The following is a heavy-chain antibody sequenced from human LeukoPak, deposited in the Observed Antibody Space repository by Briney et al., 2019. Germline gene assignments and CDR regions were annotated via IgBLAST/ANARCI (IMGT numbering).Heavy chain of an antibody. CDR1: GGSICSGDYY. CDR3: ARGNIVVVTANNWFDP. D-gene: IGHD2-21*02. V-gene: IGHV4-30-4*01. Sequence: SETLSLTCTVSGGSICSGDYYWSWIRQPPGKGLEWIGYIYYSGSTYYNPSLKSRVTISVDTSKNQFSLKLSSVTAADTAVYYCARGNIVVVTANNWFDPWGQGTLVTVSS. CDR2: IYYSGST. J-gene: IGHJ5*02.